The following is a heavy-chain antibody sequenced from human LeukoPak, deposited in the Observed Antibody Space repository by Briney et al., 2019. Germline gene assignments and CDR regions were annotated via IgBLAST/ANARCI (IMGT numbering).Heavy chain of an antibody. V-gene: IGHV4-39*07. J-gene: IGHJ3*02. CDR1: GGSISSSSYY. CDR3: AREGYYDTSASGAFDI. CDR2: IYYSGKT. D-gene: IGHD3-22*01. Sequence: SETLSLTCTVSGGSISSSSYYWGWIRQPPGKGLEWIVSIYYSGKTYYNPSLKSRVTISVDTSKNQFSLKLSSVTAADTAVYYCAREGYYDTSASGAFDIWGQGTMVTVSS.